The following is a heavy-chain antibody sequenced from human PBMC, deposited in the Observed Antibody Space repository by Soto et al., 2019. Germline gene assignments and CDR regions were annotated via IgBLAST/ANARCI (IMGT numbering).Heavy chain of an antibody. V-gene: IGHV3-73*01. CDR3: TRGRGANYDFWSGYYKDFDAFDI. J-gene: IGHJ3*02. D-gene: IGHD3-3*01. CDR1: GFTFSGSA. CDR2: IRSKANSYAT. Sequence: GGSLRLSCAASGFTFSGSAMHWVRQASGKGLEWVGRIRSKANSYATAYAASVKGRFTISRDDSKNTAYLQMNSLKTEDTAVYYCTRGRGANYDFWSGYYKDFDAFDIWGQGTMVTVSS.